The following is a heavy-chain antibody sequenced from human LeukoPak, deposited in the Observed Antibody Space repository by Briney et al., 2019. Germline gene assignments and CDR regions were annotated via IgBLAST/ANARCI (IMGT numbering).Heavy chain of an antibody. CDR1: GFTFSDSG. D-gene: IGHD1-26*01. CDR2: IRSKVDSYAT. V-gene: IGHV3-73*01. Sequence: PGGSLRLSCAASGFTFSDSGTHWVRQASGKGLEWVGHIRSKVDSYATVYAASVKGRFTITRDDSENTAYLQMNSLNTEDTAVYYCATFPSGSWSAYWGQGTLVTVSS. CDR3: ATFPSGSWSAY. J-gene: IGHJ4*02.